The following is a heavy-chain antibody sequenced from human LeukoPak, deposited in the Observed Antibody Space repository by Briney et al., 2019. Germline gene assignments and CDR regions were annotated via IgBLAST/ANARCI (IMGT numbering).Heavy chain of an antibody. CDR2: IYYSGST. CDR1: GGSISSYY. CDR3: AREELYDSSRMDV. J-gene: IGHJ6*02. D-gene: IGHD3-22*01. V-gene: IGHV4-59*12. Sequence: SETLSLTCTVSGGSISSYYWSWIRQPPGKGLEWIGYIYYSGSTYYNPSLKSRVTISVDTSKNQFSLKLSSVTAADTAVYYCAREELYDSSRMDVWGQGTTVTVSS.